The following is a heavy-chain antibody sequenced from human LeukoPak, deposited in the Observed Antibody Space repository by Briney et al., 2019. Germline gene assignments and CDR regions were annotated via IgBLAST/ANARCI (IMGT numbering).Heavy chain of an antibody. Sequence: GGSLRLTCAASGVTLSSYAMSWARQAPGKGLEWVSGISSSGSGGNTYYADSVKGRFTISRDNAKNSMYLQMNSLRPEDTALYYCAKVAYCRSISCSFDYWGQGTLVTVSS. V-gene: IGHV3-23*01. D-gene: IGHD2-2*01. J-gene: IGHJ4*02. CDR2: ISSSGSGGNT. CDR1: GVTLSSYA. CDR3: AKVAYCRSISCSFDY.